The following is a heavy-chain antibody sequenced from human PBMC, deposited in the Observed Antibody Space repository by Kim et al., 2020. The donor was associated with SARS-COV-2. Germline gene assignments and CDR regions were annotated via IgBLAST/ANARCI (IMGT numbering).Heavy chain of an antibody. CDR3: SRRDPSSWYNY. CDR1: GGSFSGYF. V-gene: IGHV4-34*01. D-gene: IGHD6-13*01. CDR2: IDHSGNT. J-gene: IGHJ4*01. Sequence: SETLSLTCAVYGGSFSGYFWRWIRQPPGRRLEWIGEIDHSGNTNLNPSLKSRVSISVDTSKNQFSLKLNSVTAADTAVYYCSRRDPSSWYNYWGHGTLVT.